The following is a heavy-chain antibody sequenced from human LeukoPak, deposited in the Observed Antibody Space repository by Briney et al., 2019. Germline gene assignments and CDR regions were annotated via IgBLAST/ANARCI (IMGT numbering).Heavy chain of an antibody. CDR1: GFTFSSYA. CDR2: ISNSDDNT. J-gene: IGHJ4*02. D-gene: IGHD1-1*01. CDR3: AKATGTLGN. V-gene: IGHV3-23*01. Sequence: GGSLRLSCAASGFTFSSYAMSWVRQAPGKGLEWVSTISNSDDNTYYADSVKGRFTISRDNSKNTLHLQMNSLTAEDTAIYYCAKATGTLGNWGQGTLVTVSA.